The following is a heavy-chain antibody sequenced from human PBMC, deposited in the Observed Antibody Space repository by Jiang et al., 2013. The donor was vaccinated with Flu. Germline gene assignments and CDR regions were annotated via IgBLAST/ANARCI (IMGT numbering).Heavy chain of an antibody. D-gene: IGHD3-10*01. CDR3: TMWFGEFFIDY. Sequence: SGAEVRKPGASVKVSCKVSGYTLSEVSMHWVRQAPGKGLEWMGGFNPEDAETIYAQKFQGRVTMTEDTATDTAYMELNSLRSEDTAVYYCTMWFGEFFIDYWGQGTQVTVSS. CDR2: FNPEDAET. J-gene: IGHJ4*02. V-gene: IGHV1-24*01. CDR1: GYTLSEVS.